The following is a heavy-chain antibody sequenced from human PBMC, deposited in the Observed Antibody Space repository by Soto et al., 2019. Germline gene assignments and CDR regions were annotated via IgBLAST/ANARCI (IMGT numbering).Heavy chain of an antibody. D-gene: IGHD3-10*01. CDR3: AHSRNLITEDAQVGDFDY. J-gene: IGHJ4*02. Sequence: QITLKESGPPPVKPTQTLTLTCSFSGFSLNTDGEGVGWVRQPPGEALEWLALIYWDDDERYSPSLKNRLTITKDPSKNLVVLIMTNMDPVDTATYYCAHSRNLITEDAQVGDFDYWGQGTLVTVSS. CDR2: IYWDDDE. CDR1: GFSLNTDGEG. V-gene: IGHV2-5*02.